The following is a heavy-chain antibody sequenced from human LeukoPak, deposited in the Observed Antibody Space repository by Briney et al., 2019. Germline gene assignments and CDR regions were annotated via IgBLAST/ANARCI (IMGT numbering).Heavy chain of an antibody. V-gene: IGHV4-38-2*01. J-gene: IGHJ5*02. CDR3: ASIISLTGTITS. Sequence: PSETLSLXCAVSGYSISSGYYWGWILQPPGKGLEWVGSIYHSGSTYYNPSLKSRVTISVDTSKNQFSLKLSSVTAADTAVYYCASIISLTGTITSWGQGTLVTVSS. CDR1: GYSISSGYY. CDR2: IYHSGST. D-gene: IGHD1-20*01.